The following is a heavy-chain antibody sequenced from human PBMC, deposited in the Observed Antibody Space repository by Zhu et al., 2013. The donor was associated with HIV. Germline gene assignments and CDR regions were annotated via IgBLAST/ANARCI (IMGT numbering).Heavy chain of an antibody. Sequence: QVQLQESGPGLVKPSETLSLTCTVSGGSVSSGSYYWSWIRQPPGKGLEWIGYIYYSGSTNYNPSLKSRVTISVDTSKNQFSLKLSSVTAADTAVYYCASYDSSGYYYVRTNAFDIWGQGTMVTVSS. J-gene: IGHJ3*02. V-gene: IGHV4-61*01. CDR2: IYYSGST. CDR1: GGSVSSGSYY. D-gene: IGHD3-22*01. CDR3: ASYDSSGYYYVRTNAFDI.